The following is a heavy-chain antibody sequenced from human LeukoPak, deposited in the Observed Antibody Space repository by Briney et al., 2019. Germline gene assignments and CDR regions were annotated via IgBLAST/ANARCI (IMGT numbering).Heavy chain of an antibody. CDR2: IYYSGGT. V-gene: IGHV4-59*01. Sequence: KPSETLSLTCTVSGGSISSYYWSWIRQPPGKGLEWIGYIYYSGGTNYNPSLKSRVTISVDTSKNQFSLKLSSVTAADTAVYYCAREDYDYIWGSYYFDYWGQGTLVTVSS. CDR1: GGSISSYY. D-gene: IGHD3-16*01. J-gene: IGHJ4*02. CDR3: AREDYDYIWGSYYFDY.